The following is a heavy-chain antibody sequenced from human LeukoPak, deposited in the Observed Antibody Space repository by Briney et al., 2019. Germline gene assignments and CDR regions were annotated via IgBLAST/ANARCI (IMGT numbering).Heavy chain of an antibody. D-gene: IGHD2-15*01. Sequence: GGSLRLSCAASGFTFSSYGVTWVRQAPGKGLEWVSGISGSTYYADSVKGRFTISRDNSKNTLYLQMNSLRGEDTAVYYCAKPRYCSGDTCYSAWDYWGQGTLVTVSS. J-gene: IGHJ4*02. CDR3: AKPRYCSGDTCYSAWDY. CDR1: GFTFSSYG. V-gene: IGHV3-23*01. CDR2: ISGST.